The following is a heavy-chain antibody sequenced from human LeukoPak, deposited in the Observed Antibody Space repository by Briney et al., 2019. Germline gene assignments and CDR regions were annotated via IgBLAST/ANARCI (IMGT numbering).Heavy chain of an antibody. V-gene: IGHV3-7*03. Sequence: GGSLRLSCEASGFTFSSYWMSWVRQAPGKGLEWVANIKTDGSEKYYVDSVKGRFSISRDNARNSLHLQMNSLRAEDTAVYYCARDCGILRIDCGDSLDIWGQGTMVTVSS. CDR1: GFTFSSYW. D-gene: IGHD2-21*01. CDR2: IKTDGSEK. J-gene: IGHJ3*02. CDR3: ARDCGILRIDCGDSLDI.